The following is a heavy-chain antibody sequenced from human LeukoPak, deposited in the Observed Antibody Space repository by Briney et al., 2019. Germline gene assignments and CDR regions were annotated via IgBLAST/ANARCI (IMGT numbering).Heavy chain of an antibody. CDR2: LSGSGGST. CDR1: GFTFSSYA. D-gene: IGHD4-17*01. V-gene: IGHV3-23*01. J-gene: IGHJ4*02. Sequence: GGSLSLSCAASGFTFSSYAMSWDRQAPGQGLEWVSALSGSGGSTSYADSVKGRFTISRDNSKNTLYLQMNSLRAEDTAVYYCAKAPPTVTTPRLKTHYFDYWGQGTLVTVSS. CDR3: AKAPPTVTTPRLKTHYFDY.